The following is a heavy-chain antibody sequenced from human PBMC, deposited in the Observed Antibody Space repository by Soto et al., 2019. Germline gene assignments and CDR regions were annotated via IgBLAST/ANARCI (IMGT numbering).Heavy chain of an antibody. Sequence: GGSLRLSCAASGFTFSSYAMTWVRQAPGKGLEWVSTIRASGGSTYYADSVKGRFTISRDNSKNTLYLQMNSLRAEDTAVYYCAKAHVTDYVAFFDYWGQGTLVTVSS. J-gene: IGHJ4*02. CDR2: IRASGGST. CDR1: GFTFSSYA. CDR3: AKAHVTDYVAFFDY. D-gene: IGHD4-17*01. V-gene: IGHV3-23*01.